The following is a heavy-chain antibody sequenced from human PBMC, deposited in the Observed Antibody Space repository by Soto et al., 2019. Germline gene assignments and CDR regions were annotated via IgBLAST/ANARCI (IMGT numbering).Heavy chain of an antibody. J-gene: IGHJ6*02. CDR1: GGSISSYY. D-gene: IGHD2-15*01. CDR2: IYYSGST. CDR3: ARGYCSGGSCYFPYYYYGMDV. Sequence: SETLSLTCTVSGGSISSYYWSWIRQPPGKGLEWIGYIYYSGSTNYNPSLKSRVTISVDTSKNQFSLKLSSVTAADTAVYYCARGYCSGGSCYFPYYYYGMDVWGQGTKVTVSS. V-gene: IGHV4-59*01.